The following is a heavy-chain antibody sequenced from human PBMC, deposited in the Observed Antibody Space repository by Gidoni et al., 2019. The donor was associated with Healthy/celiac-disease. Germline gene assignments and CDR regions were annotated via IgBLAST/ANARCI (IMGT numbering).Heavy chain of an antibody. Sequence: QLQLQESGSGLVKPSQTLSLTCAVSGGSISSGGYSWSWIRQPPGKGLEWIGYIYPSGSTYYTPSLKSRGTISVDRSKNQFSLKLSSVTAADTAVYYCARGWDYYDSSGYYYRPYFDYWGQGTLVTVSS. J-gene: IGHJ4*02. D-gene: IGHD3-22*01. CDR3: ARGWDYYDSSGYYYRPYFDY. V-gene: IGHV4-30-2*01. CDR1: GGSISSGGYS. CDR2: IYPSGST.